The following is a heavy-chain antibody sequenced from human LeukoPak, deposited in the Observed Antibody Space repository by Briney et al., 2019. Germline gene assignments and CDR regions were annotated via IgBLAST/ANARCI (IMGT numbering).Heavy chain of an antibody. CDR1: GGSISDYH. CDR3: ARRGLYWYDFDY. V-gene: IGHV4-4*07. J-gene: IGHJ4*02. D-gene: IGHD2-8*02. Sequence: SETLSLTCTVSGGSISDYHWSWIRQPAGKGLEWIGRLYSSGSTNYNPSLKSRVTMSLDTSNKQFSLKLSSVTAADTAVYYCARRGLYWYDFDYWGQGTLVTVSS. CDR2: LYSSGST.